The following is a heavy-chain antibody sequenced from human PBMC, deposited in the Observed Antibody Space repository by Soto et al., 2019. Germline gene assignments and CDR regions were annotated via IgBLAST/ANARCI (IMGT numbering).Heavy chain of an antibody. Sequence: QVQLVQSGAEVKKPGASVKVSCTASGYTFTSYGISWVRQAPGQGLECMGWISAYNGNTNYAQKVQGRVTMTKDASTSTAYIEMRSLRSDDTAVYYCARDGDCSSTSCYANFDYWGQGTLVTVSS. V-gene: IGHV1-18*01. CDR2: ISAYNGNT. CDR1: GYTFTSYG. CDR3: ARDGDCSSTSCYANFDY. D-gene: IGHD2-2*01. J-gene: IGHJ4*02.